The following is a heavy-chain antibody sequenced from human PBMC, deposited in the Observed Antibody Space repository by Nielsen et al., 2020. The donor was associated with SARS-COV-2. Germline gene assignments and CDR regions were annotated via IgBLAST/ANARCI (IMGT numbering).Heavy chain of an antibody. CDR2: IWYDGSNK. D-gene: IGHD3-22*01. V-gene: IGHV3-33*08. J-gene: IGHJ4*02. CDR1: GFTFTAYW. CDR3: AGDGGGGYDIREGLDY. Sequence: GESLKISCTASGFTFTAYWMHWVRQAPGKGLEWVAVIWYDGSNKYYADSVKGRFTISRDNSRNTLYLQMNSLRAEDTAIYYCAGDGGGGYDIREGLDYWGQGTQVTVSS.